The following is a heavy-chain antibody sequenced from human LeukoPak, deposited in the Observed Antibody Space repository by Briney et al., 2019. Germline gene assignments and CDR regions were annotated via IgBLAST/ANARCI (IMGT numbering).Heavy chain of an antibody. CDR3: ARALGWDDCSSTSCYNY. CDR2: IYYSGST. D-gene: IGHD2-2*02. V-gene: IGHV4-59*08. Sequence: SETLSLTCTVSGGSISSYYWSWIRQPPGKGLEWIGYIYYSGSTTYNPSLKSRVTISVDTSKNQFSLKLSSVTAADTAVYYCARALGWDDCSSTSCYNYWGQGTLVTVSS. J-gene: IGHJ4*02. CDR1: GGSISSYY.